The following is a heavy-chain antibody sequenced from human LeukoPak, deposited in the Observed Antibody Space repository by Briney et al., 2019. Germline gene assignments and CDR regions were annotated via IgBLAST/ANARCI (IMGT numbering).Heavy chain of an antibody. CDR2: INPNSGGT. Sequence: GASVKVSCKASGYTFTGYYMHWVRQAPGQGLEWMGWINPNSGGTNYAQKFQGRVTMTRDTSISTAYMELSRLRSDDTAVYYCARVVMRDSSSPFDYWGQGTLVTVSS. CDR1: GYTFTGYY. CDR3: ARVVMRDSSSPFDY. V-gene: IGHV1-2*02. D-gene: IGHD6-6*01. J-gene: IGHJ4*02.